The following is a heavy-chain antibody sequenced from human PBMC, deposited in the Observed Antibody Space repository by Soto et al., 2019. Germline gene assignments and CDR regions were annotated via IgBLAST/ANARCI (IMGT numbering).Heavy chain of an antibody. V-gene: IGHV1-3*01. CDR2: IIAGNGNT. D-gene: IGHD3-16*01. J-gene: IGHJ4*02. CDR1: GNSFTSYS. CDR3: ARDYENASGLDY. Sequence: SVKVSCKASGNSFTSYSIHWVRQAPGQRLEWVGWIIAGNGNTIYSQNFRGRVSITRDTSASTAYMELSSLRSEDTAVYYCARDYENASGLDYWGQGTQVTSPQ.